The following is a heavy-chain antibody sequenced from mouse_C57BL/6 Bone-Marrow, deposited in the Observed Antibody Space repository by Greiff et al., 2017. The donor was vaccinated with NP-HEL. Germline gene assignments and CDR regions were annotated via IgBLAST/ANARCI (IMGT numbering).Heavy chain of an antibody. CDR2: IDPNSGGT. V-gene: IGHV1-72*01. Sequence: VQLQQPGAELVKPGASVKLSCKASGYTFTSYLMPWVRQRPGRGLEWIGRIDPNSGGTKYNEKFKSKATLTVDKPSSTAFMQLNSLTSEDSAVYYCARYYDGSSAFDYWGQGTTLTVSS. J-gene: IGHJ2*01. CDR1: GYTFTSYL. CDR3: ARYYDGSSAFDY. D-gene: IGHD1-1*01.